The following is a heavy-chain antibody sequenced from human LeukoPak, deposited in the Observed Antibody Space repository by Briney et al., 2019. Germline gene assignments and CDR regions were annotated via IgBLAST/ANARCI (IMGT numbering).Heavy chain of an antibody. CDR2: INHSGST. CDR1: GGSFSGYY. J-gene: IGHJ4*02. Sequence: SETLSLTCAVYGGSFSGYYWSWIRQPPGKGLEWIGEINHSGSTNYNPSLKSRVTISVDTSKNQFSLKLSSLTAADTAVYYCARYNHYGSGSYYLGPMDYWGQGTLVTVSS. CDR3: ARYNHYGSGSYYLGPMDY. V-gene: IGHV4-34*01. D-gene: IGHD3-10*01.